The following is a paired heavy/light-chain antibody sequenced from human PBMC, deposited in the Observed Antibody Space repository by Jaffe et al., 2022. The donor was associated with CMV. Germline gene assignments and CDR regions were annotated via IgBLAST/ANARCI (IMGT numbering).Heavy chain of an antibody. CDR1: GGSFSGYY. D-gene: IGHD3-10*01. J-gene: IGHJ6*03. Sequence: QVQLQQWGAGLLKPSETLSLTCAVYGGSFSGYYWSWIRQPPGKGLEWIGEINHSGSTNYNPSLKSRVTISVDTSKNQFSLKLSSVTAADTAVYYCARGVYYGSGSYYFYYYYYMDVWGKGTTVTVSS. V-gene: IGHV4-34*01. CDR3: ARGVYYGSGSYYFYYYYYMDV. CDR2: INHSGST.
Light chain of an antibody. J-gene: IGLJ2*01. CDR2: GNS. Sequence: QSVLTQPPSVSGAPGQRVTISCTGSSSNIGAGYDVHWYQQLPGTAPKLLIYGNSNRPSGVPDRFSGSKSGTSASLAITGLQAEDEADYYCQSYDSSLGGVFGGGTKLTVL. CDR1: SSNIGAGYD. CDR3: QSYDSSLGGV. V-gene: IGLV1-40*01.